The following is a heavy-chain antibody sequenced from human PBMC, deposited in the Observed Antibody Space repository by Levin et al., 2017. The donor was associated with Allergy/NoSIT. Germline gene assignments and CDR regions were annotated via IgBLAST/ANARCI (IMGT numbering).Heavy chain of an antibody. CDR2: ISGSGGST. D-gene: IGHD3-3*01. J-gene: IGHJ6*02. V-gene: IGHV3-23*01. CDR3: AKGGSTTYYDFWSGPDYYYYGMDV. Sequence: GESLKISCAASGFTFSSYAMSWVRQAPGKGLEWVSAISGSGGSTYYADSVKGRFTISRDNSKNTLYLQMNSLRAEDTAVYYCAKGGSTTYYDFWSGPDYYYYGMDVWGQGTTVTVSS. CDR1: GFTFSSYA.